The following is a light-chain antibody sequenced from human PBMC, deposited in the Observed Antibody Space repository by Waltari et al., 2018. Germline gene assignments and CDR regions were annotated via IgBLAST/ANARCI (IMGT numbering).Light chain of an antibody. CDR3: ATWDDSLNAVV. J-gene: IGLJ2*01. CDR1: DSNIGENT. Sequence: QSLLTQAPSAPGTPGRRVTISCSGRDSNIGENTVSWFRQLPGTAPKLLIYANRQRPSGVPDRFSGSKSGTSASLDIIGLQSDDEADYFCATWDDSLNAVVFGGGTRLTVL. V-gene: IGLV1-44*01. CDR2: ANR.